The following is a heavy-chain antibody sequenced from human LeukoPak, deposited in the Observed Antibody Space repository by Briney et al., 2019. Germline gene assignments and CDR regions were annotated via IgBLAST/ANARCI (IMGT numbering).Heavy chain of an antibody. CDR3: AKDLEWEAYYYMDV. J-gene: IGHJ6*03. V-gene: IGHV3-23*01. CDR2: ISGSGGST. CDR1: GFTFSSYG. D-gene: IGHD1-26*01. Sequence: GSLRLSCAASGFTFSSYGMSWVRQAPGKGLEWVSAISGSGGSTYYADSVKGRFTISRDNSKNTLYLQMNSLRAEDTAVYYCAKDLEWEAYYYMDVWGKGTTVTVSS.